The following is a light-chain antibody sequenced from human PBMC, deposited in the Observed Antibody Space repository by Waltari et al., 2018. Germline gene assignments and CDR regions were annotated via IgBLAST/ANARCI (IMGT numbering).Light chain of an antibody. CDR3: MQALQSPPT. CDR2: LGS. V-gene: IGKV2-28*01. CDR1: QSLLLSNGYNY. J-gene: IGKJ4*01. Sequence: DIVMTQSPLSLPVTPGEAASISCRSSQSLLLSNGYNYLDWYLQKPGQSPQLLIYLGSNRASGVPDRFSGSGSGTDFTLKITRVEAEDVGVYYCMQALQSPPTFGGGTKVDIK.